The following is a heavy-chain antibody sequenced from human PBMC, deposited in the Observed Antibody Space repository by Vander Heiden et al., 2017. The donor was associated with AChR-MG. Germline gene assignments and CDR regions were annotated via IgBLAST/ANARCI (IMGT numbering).Heavy chain of an antibody. V-gene: IGHV2-5*01. CDR1: GLSLRTSGVG. J-gene: IGHJ4*02. CDR3: AHRREDYDSSGRDNFDY. D-gene: IGHD3-22*01. Sequence: QITLKESGPTLVQPTQTLTLACTFPGLSLRTSGVGVGCIRHPPGKALEWLALIYWNDDKRYSPSLKSRLTITKDTSKNQVVLTMTNMDPVDTATYYCAHRREDYDSSGRDNFDYWGQGTLVTVSS. CDR2: IYWNDDK.